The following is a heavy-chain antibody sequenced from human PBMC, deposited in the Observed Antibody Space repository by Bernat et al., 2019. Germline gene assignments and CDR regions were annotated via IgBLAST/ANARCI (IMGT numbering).Heavy chain of an antibody. D-gene: IGHD3-10*01. Sequence: QVQLVESGGGVVQPGRSLRLSCAASGFTFSSYGMHWVRQAPGKGLEWVAVISYDGSNKYYADSVKGRFTISRDNSKNTLDLQMNSLRAEDTAVYYCAKDRRLLWFGELFSLLWGQGTLVTVSS. J-gene: IGHJ4*02. V-gene: IGHV3-30*18. CDR2: ISYDGSNK. CDR1: GFTFSSYG. CDR3: AKDRRLLWFGELFSLL.